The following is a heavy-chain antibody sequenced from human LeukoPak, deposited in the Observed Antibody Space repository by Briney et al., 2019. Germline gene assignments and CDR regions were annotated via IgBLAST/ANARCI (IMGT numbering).Heavy chain of an antibody. D-gene: IGHD4-23*01. V-gene: IGHV1-24*01. CDR1: GYTLTELS. CDR3: ATLYGGNSIIAFDI. CDR2: FDPEDGET. J-gene: IGHJ3*02. Sequence: GASVKVSCKVSGYTLTELSMHWVRQAPGKGLEWMGGFDPEDGETIYAQKFQGRVTMTEDTSTDTAYMELSSLRSEDTAVYYCATLYGGNSIIAFDIWGQGTMVTVSS.